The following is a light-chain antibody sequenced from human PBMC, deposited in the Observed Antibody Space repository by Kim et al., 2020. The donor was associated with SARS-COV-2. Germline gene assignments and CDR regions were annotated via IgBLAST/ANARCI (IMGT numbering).Light chain of an antibody. Sequence: EIVLTQSPATLYLSPGERAALSCRASQSVSSSYLAWYQQKPGQAPRLLIYGASSRATGIPDRFSGSGSGTDFTLTITRLEPDDFAVYYCQQYGTSPLTFGGGTKLEI. J-gene: IGKJ4*01. CDR2: GAS. V-gene: IGKV3-20*01. CDR1: QSVSSSY. CDR3: QQYGTSPLT.